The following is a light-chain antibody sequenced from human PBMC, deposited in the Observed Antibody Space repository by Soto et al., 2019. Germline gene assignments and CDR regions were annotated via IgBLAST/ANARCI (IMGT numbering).Light chain of an antibody. CDR2: SHN. Sequence: QPVLTQPPSVSGAPGQRVTISCTGSTSNIGAGYDVHWYQQLPGAAPRLLISSHNNRPSGVPDRFFGSRSGTSASLAISGLQSEDEADYYCAVWDDSLNGVVFGGGTKLTVL. J-gene: IGLJ2*01. V-gene: IGLV1-40*01. CDR3: AVWDDSLNGVV. CDR1: TSNIGAGYD.